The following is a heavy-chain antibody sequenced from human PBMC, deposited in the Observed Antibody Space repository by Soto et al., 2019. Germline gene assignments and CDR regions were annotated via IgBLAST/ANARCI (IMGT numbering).Heavy chain of an antibody. CDR3: AKFTVIEYCSGGNCYYFDY. J-gene: IGHJ4*02. CDR2: ISGSGGST. Sequence: EVQLLESGGGLVQPGGSLRLSCAASGFTFSSYAMSWVRQAPGKGLEWVSAISGSGGSTYYADSVKGRFTISRDKSKNTLYLQMNSLRVEDTAVYYCAKFTVIEYCSGGNCYYFDYWGQGTLVTVSS. CDR1: GFTFSSYA. D-gene: IGHD2-15*01. V-gene: IGHV3-23*01.